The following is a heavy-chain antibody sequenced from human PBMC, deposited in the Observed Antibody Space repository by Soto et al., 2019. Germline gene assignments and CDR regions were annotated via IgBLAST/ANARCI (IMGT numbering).Heavy chain of an antibody. CDR3: ARDLRGYGGNSSSGFDY. Sequence: QVQLVQSGAEVKKPGSSVKVSCKASGGTFSSYAISWVRQAPGQGLEWMGGIIPIFGTANYAQKFQGRVTITADKSTSTAYMELSSLRSEDTAVYYCARDLRGYGGNSSSGFDYWGQGTLVTVSS. V-gene: IGHV1-69*06. CDR1: GGTFSSYA. CDR2: IIPIFGTA. D-gene: IGHD2-21*02. J-gene: IGHJ4*02.